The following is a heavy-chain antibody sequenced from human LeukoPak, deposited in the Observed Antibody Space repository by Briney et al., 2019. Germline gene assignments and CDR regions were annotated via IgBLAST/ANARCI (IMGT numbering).Heavy chain of an antibody. V-gene: IGHV1-69*05. Sequence: SGKLSCKASGGTFSSYAISWWRQAPGQRLEWMGGIIPIFGTANYAQQFPGRVTITTDESTSTAYMELSSLRSEDTAVYYCARESRAGKQWLVLGRHWFDPWGQGTLVTVSS. D-gene: IGHD6-19*01. J-gene: IGHJ5*02. CDR2: IIPIFGTA. CDR3: ARESRAGKQWLVLGRHWFDP. CDR1: GGTFSSYA.